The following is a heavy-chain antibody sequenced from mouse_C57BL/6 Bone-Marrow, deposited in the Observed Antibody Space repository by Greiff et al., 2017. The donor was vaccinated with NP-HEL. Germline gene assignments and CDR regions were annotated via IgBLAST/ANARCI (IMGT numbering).Heavy chain of an antibody. CDR1: GYTFTSYW. Sequence: QFQLQQPGAELVKPGASVKLSCKASGYTFTSYWMHWVKQRPGQGLEWIGMIHPNSGSTNYNEKFKSKATLTVDKSSSTAYMQLSSLTSEDSAVYYCARYGGGGFAYWGQGTLVTVSA. V-gene: IGHV1-64*01. CDR3: ARYGGGGFAY. J-gene: IGHJ3*01. CDR2: IHPNSGST. D-gene: IGHD1-1*01.